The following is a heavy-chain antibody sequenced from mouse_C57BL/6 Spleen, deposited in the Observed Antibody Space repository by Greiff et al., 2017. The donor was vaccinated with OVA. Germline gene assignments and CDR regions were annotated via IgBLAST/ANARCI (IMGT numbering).Heavy chain of an antibody. J-gene: IGHJ2*01. D-gene: IGHD2-3*01. CDR3: ARKGIYDGYYGFFDY. Sequence: QVQLQQSGAELVKPGASVKISCKASGYAFSSYWMNWVKQRPGTGLEWIGQIYPGDGDTNYNGKFKGKATLTADKSSSTAYMQLSSLTSEDSAVYFCARKGIYDGYYGFFDYWGQGTTLTVSS. V-gene: IGHV1-80*01. CDR2: IYPGDGDT. CDR1: GYAFSSYW.